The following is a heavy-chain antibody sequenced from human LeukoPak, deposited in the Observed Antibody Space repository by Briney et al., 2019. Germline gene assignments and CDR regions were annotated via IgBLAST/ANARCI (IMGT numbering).Heavy chain of an antibody. CDR2: INENAAIT. D-gene: IGHD2-21*01. Sequence: PGGSLRLSCAASGFTFSNAGMGWVRQAPGKGLEWVSSINENAAITKYADAVNGRFTISRDNSQNILYLQMYSLRVEDTAVYYCARDPVIGATSKRVHGGLDYWGQGTLVTVSS. CDR1: GFTFSNAG. J-gene: IGHJ4*02. CDR3: ARDPVIGATSKRVHGGLDY. V-gene: IGHV3-23*01.